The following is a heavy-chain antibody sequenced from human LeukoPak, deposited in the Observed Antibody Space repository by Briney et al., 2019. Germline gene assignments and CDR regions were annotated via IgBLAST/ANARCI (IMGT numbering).Heavy chain of an antibody. Sequence: GGSLRLSCVVSGFTFSSYSVNWVRQSPGKGLEWVSYISSSSSYIHYADSVKGRFTISRDNSKNTLYLQMNSLRAEDTAVYYCAKQGRDWLRDYYYYMDVWGKGTTVTISS. V-gene: IGHV3-21*04. J-gene: IGHJ6*03. CDR1: GFTFSSYS. CDR3: AKQGRDWLRDYYYYMDV. D-gene: IGHD3-9*01. CDR2: ISSSSSYI.